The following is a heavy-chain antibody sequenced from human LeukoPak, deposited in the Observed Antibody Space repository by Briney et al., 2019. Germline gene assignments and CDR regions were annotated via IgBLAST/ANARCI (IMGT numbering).Heavy chain of an antibody. V-gene: IGHV3-30-3*01. CDR2: ISYDGSNK. CDR3: ARDLGYCSTTSCTATLDY. J-gene: IGHJ4*02. Sequence: GGSLRLSCAASGFTFSSYAMHWVRQAPGKGLEWVAVISYDGSNKYYADSVKGRFTISRDNSKNTLYLQMNSLRAEDTAVYYCARDLGYCSTTSCTATLDYWGQGTLVTVSS. D-gene: IGHD2-2*01. CDR1: GFTFSSYA.